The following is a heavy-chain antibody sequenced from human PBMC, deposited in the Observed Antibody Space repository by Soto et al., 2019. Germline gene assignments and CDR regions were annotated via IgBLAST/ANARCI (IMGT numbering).Heavy chain of an antibody. Sequence: EVQLVESGGDLVQPGGSLKLSCAASGFTFSGSAMQWVRQASGKGLEWVGRIRTEPYSYAAAYAASVKGRFTIFRDDSKNTGYLQMNSLKTEDTAVYYCTGLVEQQSGNSDYWGQGTLVTVSS. CDR3: TGLVEQQSGNSDY. V-gene: IGHV3-73*01. CDR2: IRTEPYSYAA. D-gene: IGHD1-26*01. CDR1: GFTFSGSA. J-gene: IGHJ4*02.